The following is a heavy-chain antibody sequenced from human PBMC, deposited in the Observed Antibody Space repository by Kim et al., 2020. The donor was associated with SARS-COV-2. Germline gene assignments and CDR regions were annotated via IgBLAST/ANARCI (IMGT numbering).Heavy chain of an antibody. Sequence: SVKCRFTISRDNSKNTLYLQMNSLRAEDTAVYYCARAPYYYDSTGYYFDYWGKGTLVTVSS. CDR3: ARAPYYYDSTGYYFDY. V-gene: IGHV3-30*07. D-gene: IGHD3-22*01. J-gene: IGHJ4*02.